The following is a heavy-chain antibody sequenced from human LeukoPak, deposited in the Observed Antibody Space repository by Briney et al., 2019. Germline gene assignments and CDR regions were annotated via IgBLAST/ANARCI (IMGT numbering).Heavy chain of an antibody. CDR1: GGSFSGYY. CDR2: IYYSGST. CDR3: ARHGRGERITMIVVVITRFDY. D-gene: IGHD3-22*01. J-gene: IGHJ4*02. Sequence: PSETLSLTCAVYGGSFSGYYWSWIRQPPGKGLEWIGSIYYSGSTYYNPSLKSRVTISVDTSRNQFSLKLSSVTAADTAVYYCARHGRGERITMIVVVITRFDYWGQGTLVTVSS. V-gene: IGHV4-34*01.